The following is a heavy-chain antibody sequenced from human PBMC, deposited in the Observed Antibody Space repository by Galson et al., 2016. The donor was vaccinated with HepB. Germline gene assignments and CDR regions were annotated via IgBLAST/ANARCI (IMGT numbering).Heavy chain of an antibody. CDR1: GDSISSTNYH. CDR2: VFYSGST. J-gene: IGHJ5*02. D-gene: IGHD6-13*01. CDR3: ASLGPLGSWFSVRWFDP. Sequence: SETLSLTCSVSGDSISSTNYHWGWVRQPPGKGLEWIGSVFYSGSTHYNPSLKSRVTLSVDTTTNQFSLRLTSVTAADTAVFYWASLGPLGSWFSVRWFDPWGQGTLVTVSS. V-gene: IGHV4-39*01.